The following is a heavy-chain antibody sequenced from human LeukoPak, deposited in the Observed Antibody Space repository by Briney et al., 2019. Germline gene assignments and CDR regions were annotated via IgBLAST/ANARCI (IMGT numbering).Heavy chain of an antibody. CDR3: ASGSGSGSYSGDFDY. J-gene: IGHJ4*02. Sequence: GGSLRLSCAASGFTFSSYWMSWVRQAPGKGLEWVSYISSSSSTICYADSVKGRFTISRDNAKNSLYLQMNSLRAEDTAVYYCASGSGSGSYSGDFDYWGQGTLVTVSS. CDR1: GFTFSSYW. CDR2: ISSSSSTI. V-gene: IGHV3-48*01. D-gene: IGHD1-26*01.